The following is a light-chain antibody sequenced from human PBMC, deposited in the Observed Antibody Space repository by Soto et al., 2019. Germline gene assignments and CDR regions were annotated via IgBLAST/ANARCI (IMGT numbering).Light chain of an antibody. J-gene: IGKJ1*01. V-gene: IGKV3-11*01. CDR3: QQRSDWPWT. CDR2: EAS. Sequence: MLTPSPATLSMTPGEATTISGRSSQWFINNLAWYQQKPGQAPRLLMYEASDRATGIPARFSGGGSGTDFTLTISNREPEDFAVYYCQQRSDWPWTFGQGTK. CDR1: QWFINN.